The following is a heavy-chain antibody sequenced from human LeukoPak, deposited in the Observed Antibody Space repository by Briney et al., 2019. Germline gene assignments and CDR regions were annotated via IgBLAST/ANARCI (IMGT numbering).Heavy chain of an antibody. CDR3: ARIWSPYDSGGYYLSY. J-gene: IGHJ4*02. Sequence: PGGSLRLSCTASGFAFSSYSMHWVRQAPGKGLEWVSSISPSSRYIYYTDSVKGRFTISRDNAKDSLYLEMDSLRVEDTAMYYCARIWSPYDSGGYYLSYWGQGPLVTVSS. CDR2: ISPSSRYI. CDR1: GFAFSSYS. V-gene: IGHV3-21*01. D-gene: IGHD3-22*01.